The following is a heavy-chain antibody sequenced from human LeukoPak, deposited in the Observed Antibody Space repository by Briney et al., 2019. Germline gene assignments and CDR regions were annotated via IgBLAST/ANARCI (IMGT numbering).Heavy chain of an antibody. CDR2: ITASGGNT. V-gene: IGHV3-23*01. Sequence: GSLRLSCAASGFTFSSYAMGWVRQAPGKGLEWVSAITASGGNTYYADSVKGRFTISRDNSKNTLYLQVNSLSTEDTAVYYCAKGNGYSYGRYYFDYWGQGTLVTVSS. CDR1: GFTFSSYA. J-gene: IGHJ4*02. D-gene: IGHD5-18*01. CDR3: AKGNGYSYGRYYFDY.